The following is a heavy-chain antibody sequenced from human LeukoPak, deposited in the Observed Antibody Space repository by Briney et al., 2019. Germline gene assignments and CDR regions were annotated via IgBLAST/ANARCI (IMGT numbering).Heavy chain of an antibody. V-gene: IGHV4-59*01. Sequence: SETLSLTCTVSGGSISSYYWSWIRQPPGKGLEWIGDIYYSGSTNYNPTLKSRVTIAVDTSQNQFSLKLNAVTAADTAVYYCARSPQYSSAWYFDYWGQGILVTVSS. CDR1: GGSISSYY. CDR3: ARSPQYSSAWYFDY. D-gene: IGHD6-19*01. J-gene: IGHJ4*02. CDR2: IYYSGST.